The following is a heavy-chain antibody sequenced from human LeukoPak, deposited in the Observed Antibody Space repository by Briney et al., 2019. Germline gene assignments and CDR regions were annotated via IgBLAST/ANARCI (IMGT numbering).Heavy chain of an antibody. Sequence: SETLSLTCTVSGGSISSSSYYWGWIRQPPGKRLEWTGSIYYSGSTYYNPSLKSRVTISVDTSKNQFSLKLSSVTAADTAVYYCARQYYDSSVFPLDAFDIWGQGTMVTVSS. J-gene: IGHJ3*02. CDR3: ARQYYDSSVFPLDAFDI. CDR2: IYYSGST. CDR1: GGSISSSSYY. V-gene: IGHV4-39*01. D-gene: IGHD3-22*01.